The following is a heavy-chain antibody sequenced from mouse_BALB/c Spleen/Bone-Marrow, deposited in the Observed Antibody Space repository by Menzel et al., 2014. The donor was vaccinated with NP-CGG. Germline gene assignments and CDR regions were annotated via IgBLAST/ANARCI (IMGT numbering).Heavy chain of an antibody. CDR2: INPNNGGT. D-gene: IGHD1-2*01. V-gene: IGHV1-18*01. CDR3: ARRSTTATRDFDY. Sequence: VQLQQSGPELVKPGASVKLSCKTSGYTFTESTMHWVKQSHEKSLEWIGGINPNNGGTNYNQKFKGKATLTADKSSSTAYMELRSLTSADSAVYYCARRSTTATRDFDYWGQGTTLTVSS. J-gene: IGHJ2*01. CDR1: GYTFTEST.